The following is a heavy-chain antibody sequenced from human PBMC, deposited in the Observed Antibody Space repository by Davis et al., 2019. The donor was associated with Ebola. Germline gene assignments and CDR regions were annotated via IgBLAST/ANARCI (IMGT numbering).Heavy chain of an antibody. V-gene: IGHV4-34*01. Sequence: MPGGSLRLSCTVSGGSISSYYWSWIRQAPGKGLEWIGEITHSGSTDYNPSLRGRVSISVDTSKNAFSLKMTSVTAADTAMYYCAKGPFVAFDWGQGTLVTVSS. CDR3: AKGPFVAFD. D-gene: IGHD3-3*02. CDR1: GGSISSYY. CDR2: ITHSGST. J-gene: IGHJ4*02.